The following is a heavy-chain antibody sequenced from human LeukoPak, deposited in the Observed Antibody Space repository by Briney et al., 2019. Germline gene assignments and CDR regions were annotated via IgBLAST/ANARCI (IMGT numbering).Heavy chain of an antibody. J-gene: IGHJ6*02. CDR2: ISYDGSNK. D-gene: IGHD5-18*01. V-gene: IGHV3-30*18. CDR1: GFTFSSYG. Sequence: GGSLRLSCAASGFTFSSYGMHWVRQAPGKGLEWVAVISYDGSNKYYADSVKGRFTISRDNSKNTLYLQMNSLRAEDTAVYYCAKDDSYGSYSYYGMDVWGQGTTVTVSS. CDR3: AKDDSYGSYSYYGMDV.